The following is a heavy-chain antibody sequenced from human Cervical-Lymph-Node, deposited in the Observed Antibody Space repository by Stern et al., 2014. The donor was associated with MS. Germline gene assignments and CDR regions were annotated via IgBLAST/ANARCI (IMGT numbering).Heavy chain of an antibody. CDR3: ASGDGYTSSIFYY. V-gene: IGHV4-39*01. J-gene: IGHJ4*02. CDR2: TYYSGTT. CDR1: GVSINNHNYY. D-gene: IGHD5-12*01. Sequence: QVQLQESGPGLVKPSETLSLTCAVSGVSINNHNYYWAWIRQPPGKGLEWIGTTYYSGTTYSNCSLKGRVTMSIDTPKKQFSRKLSSGTAADTAVYYCASGDGYTSSIFYYWGQGTLVTVSS.